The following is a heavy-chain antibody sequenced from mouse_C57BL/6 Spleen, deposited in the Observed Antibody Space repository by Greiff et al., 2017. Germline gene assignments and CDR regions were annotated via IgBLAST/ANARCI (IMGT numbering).Heavy chain of an antibody. CDR2: IYPGDGDT. CDR1: GYAFSSYW. J-gene: IGHJ4*01. Sequence: VQLQQSGAELVKPGASVKISCKASGYAFSSYWMNWVKQRPGKGLEWIGQIYPGDGDTNYNGKFKGKATLTADKSSSTAYMPLSSLTSEDSAVYFCARSGTGTGAMDYWGQGTSVTVSS. V-gene: IGHV1-80*01. D-gene: IGHD4-1*01. CDR3: ARSGTGTGAMDY.